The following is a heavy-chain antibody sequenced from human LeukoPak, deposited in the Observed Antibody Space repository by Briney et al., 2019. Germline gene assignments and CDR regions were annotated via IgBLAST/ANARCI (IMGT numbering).Heavy chain of an antibody. V-gene: IGHV3-33*01. CDR1: GFTFNKYG. J-gene: IGHJ6*02. CDR3: AREGFWSGSQYYYYGMDV. CDR2: IWYDGSNR. Sequence: GRSLRLSCAASGFTFNKYGMHWVRQAPGKGLEWVALIWYDGSNRNYADSVKGRFTISGDNSKNTLDLQMNSLRAEDTAVYYCAREGFWSGSQYYYYGMDVWGQGTTVTVSS. D-gene: IGHD3-3*01.